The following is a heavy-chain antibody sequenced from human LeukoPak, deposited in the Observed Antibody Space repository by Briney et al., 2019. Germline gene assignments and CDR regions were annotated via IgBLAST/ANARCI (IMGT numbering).Heavy chain of an antibody. J-gene: IGHJ4*02. V-gene: IGHV4-61*10. CDR1: GDSISSGGYY. CDR3: ARGVSSSWYSFDY. D-gene: IGHD6-13*01. Sequence: SETLSLTCTVSGDSISSGGYYWSWIRQPAGKGLEWVGYIYYSGSTNYNPSLKSRVTISVDTSKNQFSLKLSSVTAADTAVYYCARGVSSSWYSFDYWGQGTLVTVSS. CDR2: IYYSGST.